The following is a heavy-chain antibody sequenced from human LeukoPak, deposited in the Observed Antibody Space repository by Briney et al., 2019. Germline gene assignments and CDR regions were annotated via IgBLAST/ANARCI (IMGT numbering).Heavy chain of an antibody. J-gene: IGHJ6*03. CDR1: GGSISSYY. Sequence: PSETLSLTCTVSGGSISSYYWSWIRQPAGKGLGWIGRIYTSGSTNYNPSLKSRVTISVDKSKNQFSLKLSSVTAADTAVYYCASLKYSSSWDYYYYYYMDVWGKGTTVTVSS. CDR3: ASLKYSSSWDYYYYYYMDV. V-gene: IGHV4-4*07. CDR2: IYTSGST. D-gene: IGHD6-13*01.